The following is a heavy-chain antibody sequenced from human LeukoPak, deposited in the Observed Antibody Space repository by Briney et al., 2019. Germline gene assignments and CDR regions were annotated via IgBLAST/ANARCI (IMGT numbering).Heavy chain of an antibody. V-gene: IGHV4-31*03. CDR3: ARGGEATSHFDY. D-gene: IGHD3-16*01. Sequence: SETLSLTCTVSGGPISSGGYYWSWIRQHPGKGLEWIGYIYYSGSTYYNPSLKSRVTISVDTSKNQFSLKLSSVTAADTAVYYCARGGEATSHFDYWGQGTLVTVSS. CDR2: IYYSGST. CDR1: GGPISSGGYY. J-gene: IGHJ4*02.